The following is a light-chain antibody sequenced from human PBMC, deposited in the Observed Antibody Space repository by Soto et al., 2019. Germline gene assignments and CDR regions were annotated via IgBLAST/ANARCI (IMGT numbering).Light chain of an antibody. Sequence: DIVMTQSQLSLPVTPGEPASISCRSSHSLQHSTGYNCLDWSLQTPGQSPQLLIYLGSNRASGVPDRFSGSGSGNDFTLKIRRVEAADVGVYYCMQSLQTPLTFGGGTKVESK. CDR3: MQSLQTPLT. CDR1: HSLQHSTGYNC. V-gene: IGKV2-28*01. J-gene: IGKJ4*01. CDR2: LGS.